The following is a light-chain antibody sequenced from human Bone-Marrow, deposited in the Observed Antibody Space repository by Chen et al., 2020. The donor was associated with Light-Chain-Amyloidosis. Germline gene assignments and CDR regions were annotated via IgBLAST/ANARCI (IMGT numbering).Light chain of an antibody. Sequence: DIVMTQSPDSLDVSQGVRATINCKSSERLLYRSNNKNYLGWYQQKPGQSPKLLRYGASTRESGVPDRFSGSGSGADFTLSISSLQAEDVSVYYCQQYYSTPYTFGQGTKLEIQ. CDR3: QQYYSTPYT. J-gene: IGKJ2*01. V-gene: IGKV4-1*01. CDR2: GAS. CDR1: ERLLYRSNNKNY.